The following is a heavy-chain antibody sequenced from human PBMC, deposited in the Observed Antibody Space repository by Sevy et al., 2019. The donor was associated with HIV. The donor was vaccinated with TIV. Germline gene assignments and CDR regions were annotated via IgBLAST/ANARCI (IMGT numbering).Heavy chain of an antibody. V-gene: IGHV1-8*01. D-gene: IGHD1-7*01. CDR2: MNPNSGNT. Sequence: ASVKVSCKASGYTFTSYDINWVRQATGQGLEWMGWMNPNSGNTGYAQKFQGRVTMTRNSSISTAYLEVSSLRLEDTAVYYCARAAGSWNYIHAMDGWGQGTTVTVSS. CDR3: ARAAGSWNYIHAMDG. J-gene: IGHJ6*02. CDR1: GYTFTSYD.